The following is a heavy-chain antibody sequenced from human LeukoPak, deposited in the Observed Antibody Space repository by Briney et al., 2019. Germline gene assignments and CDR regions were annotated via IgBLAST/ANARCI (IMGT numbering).Heavy chain of an antibody. CDR2: IRYDGSNK. CDR1: GFTFSSYG. D-gene: IGHD2-2*01. CDR3: AKDSMQYQPLLPSH. Sequence: GGSLRLSCAASGFTFSSYGMHWVRQAPGKGLEWVAFIRYDGSNKYYADSVKGRFTISRDNSKNTLYLQMNSLRAEDTAVYYCAKDSMQYQPLLPSHWGQGTLVTVSS. V-gene: IGHV3-30*02. J-gene: IGHJ4*02.